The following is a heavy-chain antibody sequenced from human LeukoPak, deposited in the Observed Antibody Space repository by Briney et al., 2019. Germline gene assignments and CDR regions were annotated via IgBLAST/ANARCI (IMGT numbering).Heavy chain of an antibody. CDR1: GYSFSSYV. V-gene: IGHV3-23*01. D-gene: IGHD3-3*01. J-gene: IGHJ4*02. CDR2: ISGSGDKT. Sequence: GGSLRLSCAASGYSFSSYVMSCFRQAPGKGLEWVSVISGSGDKTHYADSVKGRFTISRDNSKNTLYLQMNSLRAEDTAVYYCGKKPTTDFWSGYPFDYWGQGTLVTVSS. CDR3: GKKPTTDFWSGYPFDY.